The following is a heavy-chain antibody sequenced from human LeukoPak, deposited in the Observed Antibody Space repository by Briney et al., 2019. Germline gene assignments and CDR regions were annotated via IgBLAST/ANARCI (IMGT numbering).Heavy chain of an antibody. CDR3: AKDSHAWQWPGGVIDY. CDR2: ISYDGSNK. Sequence: GGSLRLSCAASGFTFSSYGMHWVRQAPGKGLEWVAVISYDGSNKYYADSVKGRFTISRDNSKNTLYLQMNSLRAEDTAVYYCAKDSHAWQWPGGVIDYWGQGTLVTVSS. CDR1: GFTFSSYG. V-gene: IGHV3-30*18. J-gene: IGHJ4*02. D-gene: IGHD6-19*01.